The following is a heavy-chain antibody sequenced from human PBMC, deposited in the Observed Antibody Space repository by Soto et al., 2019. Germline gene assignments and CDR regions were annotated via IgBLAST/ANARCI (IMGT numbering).Heavy chain of an antibody. CDR1: GYTFINYG. CDR3: SRDCEDIRHITCFET. Sequence: QLVQSGVEVKKPGASVRVSCKASGYTFINYGISWVRQAPGQGLEWMGWISGYDGRTNYAQRFQGRVTMTTDTSTNTAYMELTSLTSDDTAVYYCSRDCEDIRHITCFETWGQGTLVTVSS. D-gene: IGHD1-20*01. CDR2: ISGYDGRT. J-gene: IGHJ4*02. V-gene: IGHV1-18*01.